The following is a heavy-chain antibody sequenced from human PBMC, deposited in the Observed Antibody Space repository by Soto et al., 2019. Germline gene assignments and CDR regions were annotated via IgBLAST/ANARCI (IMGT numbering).Heavy chain of an antibody. CDR2: ISAYNGNT. V-gene: IGHV1-18*01. CDR3: ASGGYGSGVSSAPYCSCSSPYYYYMEV. D-gene: IGHD2-2*01. Sequence: QVQLVQSGAEVKKPGASVKVSCKASGYTFTSYGINWVRQAPGQGLEWMGWISAYNGNTNYAQKLQGRVTMTTDTSTSAAYMVLRGLRSDETAVYFCASGGYGSGVSSAPYCSCSSPYYYYMEVWGKGTTVTVSS. J-gene: IGHJ6*03. CDR1: GYTFTSYG.